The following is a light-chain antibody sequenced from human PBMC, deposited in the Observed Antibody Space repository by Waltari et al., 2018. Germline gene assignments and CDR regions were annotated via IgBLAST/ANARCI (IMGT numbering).Light chain of an antibody. CDR1: QSIRSH. V-gene: IGKV1-39*01. CDR2: AAS. Sequence: DIQMTHSPSSLSASVGDRVLITCRARQSIRSHLNWYQQKPGKAPKHLIYAASRLQSGVPSRFSGSGSGTDFTLTISSLQPEDFATYYCQQSYSTPRTFGQGTKLEIK. J-gene: IGKJ2*01. CDR3: QQSYSTPRT.